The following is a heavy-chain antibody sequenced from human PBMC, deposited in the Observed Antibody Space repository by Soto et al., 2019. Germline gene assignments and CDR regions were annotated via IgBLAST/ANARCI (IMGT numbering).Heavy chain of an antibody. CDR1: GFTFSSYA. D-gene: IGHD3-3*01. J-gene: IGHJ4*02. CDR3: AKPRDFWSGYGEYYFDY. V-gene: IGHV3-23*01. CDR2: ISGSGGST. Sequence: GGSLRLSCAASGFTFSSYAMSWVRQAPGKGLEWVSAISGSGGSTYYADSVKGRFTISRDNSKNTLYLQMNSLRAEDTAVYYCAKPRDFWSGYGEYYFDYWGQGTLVTVSS.